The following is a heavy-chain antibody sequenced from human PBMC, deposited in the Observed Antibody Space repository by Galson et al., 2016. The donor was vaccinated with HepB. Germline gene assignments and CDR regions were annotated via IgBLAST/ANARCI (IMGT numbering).Heavy chain of an antibody. D-gene: IGHD3-16*01. CDR2: IIPMLNTP. CDR3: ATDSYTSSWYDGGSLDT. CDR1: GGTFTNCA. V-gene: IGHV1-69*13. Sequence: SVKVSCEASGGTFTNCAINWVRQAPGQGLEWMGGIIPMLNTPTYAQTFQGRVTFTADESTTTAYMELSSLSSEDTAIYYCATDSYTSSWYDGGSLDTWGQGTLVIVSS. J-gene: IGHJ5*02.